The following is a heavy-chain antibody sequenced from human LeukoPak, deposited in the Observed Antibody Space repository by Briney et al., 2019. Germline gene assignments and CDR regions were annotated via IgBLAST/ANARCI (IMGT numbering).Heavy chain of an antibody. D-gene: IGHD3-10*01. Sequence: SETLSLTCTVSGGSISSYYWSWIRQPPGKGLEWIGYIYYSGSTNYNPSLKSRVTISVDTSKNQFSLKLSSVTAADTAVYYCARDPSGFGDPPPSFDYWGQGTLVTVSS. J-gene: IGHJ4*02. CDR2: IYYSGST. CDR3: ARDPSGFGDPPPSFDY. CDR1: GGSISSYY. V-gene: IGHV4-59*01.